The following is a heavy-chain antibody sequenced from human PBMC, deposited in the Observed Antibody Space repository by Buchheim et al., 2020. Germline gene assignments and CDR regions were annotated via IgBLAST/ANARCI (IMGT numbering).Heavy chain of an antibody. Sequence: EVQLVESGGGLVQPGGSLRLSCAASGFTFSSYWMSWVRQAPGKGLEWVANIKQDGSEKYYVDSVKGRFTISRDNAKNSLYLQVNSLGAEDTAVYYCARLGDGGSASWFYSMDVWGQGTT. CDR3: ARLGDGGSASWFYSMDV. CDR2: IKQDGSEK. V-gene: IGHV3-7*01. J-gene: IGHJ6*02. D-gene: IGHD2-2*01. CDR1: GFTFSSYW.